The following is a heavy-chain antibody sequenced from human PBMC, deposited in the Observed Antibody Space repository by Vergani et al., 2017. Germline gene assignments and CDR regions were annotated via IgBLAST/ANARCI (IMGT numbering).Heavy chain of an antibody. CDR3: ASGGGSYLFDY. Sequence: EVQLVESGGGLVKPGGSLRLSCAASGFTFSSYSMNWVRQAPGKGLEWVSYISSSSSTIYYADSVKGRFTISRDNAKNSLYLQMNSLRAEDTAVYYCASGGGSYLFDYWGQGTLVTVSS. CDR1: GFTFSSYS. J-gene: IGHJ4*02. V-gene: IGHV3-48*01. D-gene: IGHD1-26*01. CDR2: ISSSSSTI.